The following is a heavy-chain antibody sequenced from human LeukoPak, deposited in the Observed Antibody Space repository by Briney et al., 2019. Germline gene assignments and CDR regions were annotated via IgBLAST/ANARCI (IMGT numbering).Heavy chain of an antibody. V-gene: IGHV4-34*01. J-gene: IGHJ5*02. CDR1: GGSFSGYY. D-gene: IGHD6-6*01. CDR2: INHSGST. Sequence: SETLSLTCAVYGGSFSGYYWSWIRQPPGKGLEWIGEINHSGSTNYNPSLKSRVTISVDTSKNQFSLKPSSVTAADTAVYYCARWYKYSSSWSPVNWFDPWGQGTLVTVSS. CDR3: ARWYKYSSSWSPVNWFDP.